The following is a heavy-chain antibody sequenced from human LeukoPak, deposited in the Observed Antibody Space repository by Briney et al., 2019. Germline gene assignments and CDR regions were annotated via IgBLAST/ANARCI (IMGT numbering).Heavy chain of an antibody. J-gene: IGHJ4*02. D-gene: IGHD5-12*01. Sequence: GGSLRLSCAASGFTFSSYAMHWVRQAPGKGLEWVAVISYDGSNKYYADSVKGRFTISRDNSKNTLYLQMNSLRAEDTAVYYCAHIVATASQDYRGQGTLVTVSS. CDR1: GFTFSSYA. CDR3: AHIVATASQDY. V-gene: IGHV3-30*04. CDR2: ISYDGSNK.